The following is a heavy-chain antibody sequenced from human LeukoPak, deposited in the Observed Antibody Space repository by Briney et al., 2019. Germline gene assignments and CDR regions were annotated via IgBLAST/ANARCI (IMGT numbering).Heavy chain of an antibody. J-gene: IGHJ3*02. CDR1: GGSISSGAYY. CDR3: ARGTNGETVSAFDI. V-gene: IGHV4-30-4*08. CDR2: IYYSGST. D-gene: IGHD2-8*01. Sequence: SETLSLTCTVSGGSISSGAYYWSWIRQPPGKGLEWIGYIYYSGSTYYNPSLKSRVTISVDTSKNQFSLKLSSVTAADTAVYYCARGTNGETVSAFDIWGQGTMVTVSS.